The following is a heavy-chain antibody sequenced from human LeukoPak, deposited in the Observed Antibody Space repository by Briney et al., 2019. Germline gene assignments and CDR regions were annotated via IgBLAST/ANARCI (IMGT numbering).Heavy chain of an antibody. D-gene: IGHD2-21*01. J-gene: IGHJ4*02. Sequence: SETLSLTCTVSGGSINIGSYYWSWIRQPAGKGLEWIGRIYTSGSSYTNPCVDSRGSRSLDRSKNQFPRMLGSVTAADTGVYYCARDAALDDCGGDCYPDYWGQGTLVTVSS. V-gene: IGHV4-61*02. CDR3: ARDAALDDCGGDCYPDY. CDR2: IYTSGSS. CDR1: GGSINIGSYY.